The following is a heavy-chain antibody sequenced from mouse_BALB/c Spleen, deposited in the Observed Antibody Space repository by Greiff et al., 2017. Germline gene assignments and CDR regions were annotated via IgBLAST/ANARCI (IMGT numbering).Heavy chain of an antibody. Sequence: SGPELVKPGASVKIPCKASGYTFTDYNMDWVKQSHGKSLEWIGDINPNNGGTIYNQKFKGKATLTVDKSSSTAYMELRSLTSEDTAVYYCARSIITTVVPYFDYWGQGTTLTVSS. CDR1: GYTFTDYN. V-gene: IGHV1-18*01. D-gene: IGHD1-1*01. J-gene: IGHJ2*01. CDR3: ARSIITTVVPYFDY. CDR2: INPNNGGT.